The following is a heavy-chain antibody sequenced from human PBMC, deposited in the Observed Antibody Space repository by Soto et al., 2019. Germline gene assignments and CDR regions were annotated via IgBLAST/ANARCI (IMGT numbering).Heavy chain of an antibody. Sequence: PSETLSLTCTVSGGSISSYYGSWIRQPPGKGLEWIGYIYYSGSTNYNPSLKSRVTISVDTSKNQFSLKLSSVTAADTAVYYCARRSSWDFFDYWGQGTLVTVSS. CDR3: ARRSSWDFFDY. J-gene: IGHJ4*02. V-gene: IGHV4-59*08. CDR1: GGSISSYY. D-gene: IGHD7-27*01. CDR2: IYYSGST.